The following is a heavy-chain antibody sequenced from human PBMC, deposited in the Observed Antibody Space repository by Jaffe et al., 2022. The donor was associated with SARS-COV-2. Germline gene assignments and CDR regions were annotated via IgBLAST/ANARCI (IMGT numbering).Heavy chain of an antibody. Sequence: QVQLVQSGAEVKKPGASVKVSCKASGYTFTSYAMHWVRQAPGQRLEWMGWINAGNGNTKYSQKFQGRVTITRDTSASTAYMELSSLRSEDTAVYYCARGFSLLDAFDIWGQGTMVTVSS. CDR2: INAGNGNT. D-gene: IGHD2-15*01. CDR1: GYTFTSYA. V-gene: IGHV1-3*01. CDR3: ARGFSLLDAFDI. J-gene: IGHJ3*02.